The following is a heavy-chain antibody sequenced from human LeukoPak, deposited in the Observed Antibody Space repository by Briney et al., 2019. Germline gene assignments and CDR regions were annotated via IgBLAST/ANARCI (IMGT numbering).Heavy chain of an antibody. CDR2: ISGSGGST. D-gene: IGHD5-24*01. V-gene: IGHV3-23*01. CDR1: GFSFSTYA. CDR3: AKDGMATISYYFDY. Sequence: GGSLRLSCAASGFSFSTYAMTCVRQAPGKGLEWVSAISGSGGSTYHADSVKGRFTISRDNSKNTLYLQMNSLRAEDTAVYYCAKDGMATISYYFDYWGQGTLVTVSS. J-gene: IGHJ4*02.